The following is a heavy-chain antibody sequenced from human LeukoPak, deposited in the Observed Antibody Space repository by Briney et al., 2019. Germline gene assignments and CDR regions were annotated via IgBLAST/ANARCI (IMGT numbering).Heavy chain of an antibody. CDR1: GFTFSSQG. CDR2: ISGSGGST. Sequence: GGSLRLSCAASGFTFSSQGMNWVRQAPGKGLEWVSAISGSGGSTYYADSVKGRFTISRDNSKNTLYLQMNSLRAEDTAVYYCAKVPSMTTVTIWFDYWGQGTLVTVSS. D-gene: IGHD4-11*01. V-gene: IGHV3-23*01. CDR3: AKVPSMTTVTIWFDY. J-gene: IGHJ5*01.